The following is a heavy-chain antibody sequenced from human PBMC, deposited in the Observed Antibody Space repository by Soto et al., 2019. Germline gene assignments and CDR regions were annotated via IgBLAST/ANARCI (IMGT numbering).Heavy chain of an antibody. J-gene: IGHJ4*02. Sequence: EVQLLESGGGLVQPGESLRLSCAASGFTFSSYAMSWVGQAPGKGLEWVSVISGSDDSTYYADSVKGRFTISRDNSKNTLYLQMNSLRAEYTAVYYCAKRSSSSTFDYWGQGTLVTVSS. CDR1: GFTFSSYA. CDR2: ISGSDDST. CDR3: AKRSSSSTFDY. D-gene: IGHD6-6*01. V-gene: IGHV3-23*01.